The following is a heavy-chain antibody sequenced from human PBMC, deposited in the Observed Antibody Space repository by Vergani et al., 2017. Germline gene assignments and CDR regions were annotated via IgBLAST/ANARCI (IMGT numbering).Heavy chain of an antibody. CDR1: GGSISSYY. CDR3: ARDNRSSSAKYYYGMDV. V-gene: IGHV4-59*01. J-gene: IGHJ6*02. CDR2: IYYSGST. D-gene: IGHD6-6*01. Sequence: QLQLQESGPGLVKPSETLSLTCTVSGGSISSYYWSWIRQPPGKGLEWIGYIYYSGSTNYNPSLKSRVTISVDTSKNQFSLKLSSVTAADTAVYYCARDNRSSSAKYYYGMDVWGQGTTVTVSS.